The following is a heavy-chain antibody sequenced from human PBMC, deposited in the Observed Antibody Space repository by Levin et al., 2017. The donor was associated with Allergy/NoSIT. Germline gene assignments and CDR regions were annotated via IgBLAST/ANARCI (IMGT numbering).Heavy chain of an antibody. CDR1: GFTFSSYW. Sequence: SCAASGFTFSSYWMHWVRQAPGKGLVWVSRINSDGSSTSYADSVKGRFTISRDNAKNTLYLQMNSLRAEDTAVYYCARGSSSWSPLPGWGQGTLVTVSS. V-gene: IGHV3-74*01. CDR2: INSDGSST. D-gene: IGHD6-13*01. J-gene: IGHJ4*02. CDR3: ARGSSSWSPLPG.